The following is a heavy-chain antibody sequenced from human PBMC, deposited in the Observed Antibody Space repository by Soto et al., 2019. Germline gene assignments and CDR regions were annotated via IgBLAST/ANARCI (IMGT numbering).Heavy chain of an antibody. D-gene: IGHD3-16*01. J-gene: IGHJ4*02. CDR2: INGDGSVT. V-gene: IGHV3-74*03. CDR1: EFTFSGFW. CDR3: RRDYAYGGLDY. Sequence: EVQLVESGGVIVQPGGSLRLSCTVSEFTFSGFWMHWVRQVPGKELVWVSRINGDGSVTTYADSVKGRFTISRDNAKNTLYLQMNSLRADDTAFYYCRRDYAYGGLDYWGRGSLVTVSS.